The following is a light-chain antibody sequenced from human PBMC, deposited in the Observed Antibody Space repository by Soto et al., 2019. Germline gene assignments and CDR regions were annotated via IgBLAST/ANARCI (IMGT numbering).Light chain of an antibody. CDR1: QSVAKY. J-gene: IGKJ1*01. CDR2: ETS. V-gene: IGKV3-11*01. CDR3: QQYNNWPQT. Sequence: EIVLTQSPATLSLSPGDGATLSCRASQSVAKYLVWYQQKPGQSPRPLIYETSERASGVPARFSGSGSGTDFTLTIDSLQSEDFAVYYCQQYNNWPQTFGQGTKVDIK.